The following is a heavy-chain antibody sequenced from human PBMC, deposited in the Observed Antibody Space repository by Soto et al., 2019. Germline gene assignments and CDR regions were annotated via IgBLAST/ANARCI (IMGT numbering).Heavy chain of an antibody. D-gene: IGHD4-17*01. CDR3: ASTTVTPWFDRWYLLDY. V-gene: IGHV4-39*01. Sequence: PSETLSLTCTVSGGSISSSSYYWGWIRQPPGKGLEWIGSIYYSGSTYYNPSLKSRVTISVDTSKNQFSLKLSSVTATDTAVYYCASTTVTPWFDRWYLLDYWGQGTLVTVSA. CDR2: IYYSGST. J-gene: IGHJ4*02. CDR1: GGSISSSSYY.